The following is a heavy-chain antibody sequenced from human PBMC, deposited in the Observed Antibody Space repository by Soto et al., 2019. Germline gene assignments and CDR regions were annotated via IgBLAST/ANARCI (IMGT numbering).Heavy chain of an antibody. CDR1: GYTFTSYY. D-gene: IGHD2-2*01. Sequence: QVQLVQSGAEVKKPGASVKVSCKASGYTFTSYYMHWVRQAPGQGLEWMGIINPSGGSTSYAQKCQGRVTMTRDTSTSTVYMELSSLRSEDTAVYYCARDHPDVVVPAALRYYYYYMDVWGKGTTVTVSS. CDR3: ARDHPDVVVPAALRYYYYYMDV. CDR2: INPSGGST. J-gene: IGHJ6*03. V-gene: IGHV1-46*03.